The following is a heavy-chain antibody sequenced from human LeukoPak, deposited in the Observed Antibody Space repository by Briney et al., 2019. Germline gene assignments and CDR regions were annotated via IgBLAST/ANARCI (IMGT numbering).Heavy chain of an antibody. V-gene: IGHV1-2*02. CDR3: ARDRSPAPGRSYGRGHFDY. J-gene: IGHJ4*02. CDR2: INPNSGDT. CDR1: GYTFTGYY. D-gene: IGHD5-18*01. Sequence: ASVKGSCKASGYTFTGYYMHWVRHAPGQGLEWRGWINPNSGDTNYAQKFQGRVTMTRDTSINTAYMELSRLRSDDTAVYYCARDRSPAPGRSYGRGHFDYWGQGTLVTVSS.